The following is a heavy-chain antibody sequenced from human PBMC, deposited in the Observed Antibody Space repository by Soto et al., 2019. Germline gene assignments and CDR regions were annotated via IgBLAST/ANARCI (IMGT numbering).Heavy chain of an antibody. D-gene: IGHD2-21*02. CDR3: ARAREYCGGDCYSTDFDY. CDR1: GGSVSSGSYY. V-gene: IGHV4-61*01. J-gene: IGHJ4*02. CDR2: IYYSGST. Sequence: SETLSLTCTVSGGSVSSGSYYWSWIRQPPGKGLEWIGYIYYSGSTNYNPSLKSRVTISVDTSKNQFSLKLSSVTAADTAVYYCARAREYCGGDCYSTDFDYWGQGPLVTVSS.